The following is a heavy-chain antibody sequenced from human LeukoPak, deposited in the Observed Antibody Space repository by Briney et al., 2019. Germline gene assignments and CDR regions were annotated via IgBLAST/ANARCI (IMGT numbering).Heavy chain of an antibody. Sequence: PGRSLRLSCAASGFTFSSYAMHWVRQAPGKGLEWVAVISYDGSNKYYADSVKGRFTISRDNSKNTLYLQMNSLRAEDTAVYYCAREDGSHLHFDYWGQGTLVTVSS. CDR3: AREDGSHLHFDY. J-gene: IGHJ4*02. CDR2: ISYDGSNK. D-gene: IGHD1-26*01. V-gene: IGHV3-30-3*01. CDR1: GFTFSSYA.